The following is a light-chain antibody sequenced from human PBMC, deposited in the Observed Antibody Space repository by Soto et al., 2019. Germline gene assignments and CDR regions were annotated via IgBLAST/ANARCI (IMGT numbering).Light chain of an antibody. Sequence: ETVMSQSPATLSVSPGESATLSCRASQSVSSKLACYQQKPGQAPRLLIYGASTRATGIPARFSGSGSGTEFTLSISSLQSEDSAVYYCQQYNNWPPITFGQGTRLEIK. J-gene: IGKJ5*01. CDR2: GAS. V-gene: IGKV3D-15*01. CDR3: QQYNNWPPIT. CDR1: QSVSSK.